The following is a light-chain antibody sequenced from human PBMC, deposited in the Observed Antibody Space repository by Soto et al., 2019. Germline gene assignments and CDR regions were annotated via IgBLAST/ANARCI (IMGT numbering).Light chain of an antibody. CDR3: QQRNNWPPSIT. J-gene: IGKJ5*01. CDR2: DAS. V-gene: IGKV3-11*01. CDR1: QSIASH. Sequence: EIVLAQSPVTLSLSPGGRAPLSRRGRQSIASHLAWYQQKPGQAPRLLIHDASSRATGIPARFSGSGSGTDFTLTISSLEPEDFAVYYCQQRNNWPPSITFGPGTRLEIK.